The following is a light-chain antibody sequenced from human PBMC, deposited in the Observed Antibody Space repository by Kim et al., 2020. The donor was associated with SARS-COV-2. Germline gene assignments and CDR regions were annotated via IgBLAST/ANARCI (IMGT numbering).Light chain of an antibody. CDR1: QSVRYS. V-gene: IGKV3-11*01. J-gene: IGKJ1*01. CDR2: DTS. CDR3: QQRTDWLWA. Sequence: LSPGERAPLSCRASQSVRYSLAWYQQNPAQAPRLIIYDTSKRATGIPARFSGSGSGTDFTLTISSLEFGDSGVYYCQQRTDWLWAFGQGTKVDIK.